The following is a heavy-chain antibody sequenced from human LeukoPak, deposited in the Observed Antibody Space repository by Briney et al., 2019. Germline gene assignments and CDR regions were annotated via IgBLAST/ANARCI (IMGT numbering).Heavy chain of an antibody. D-gene: IGHD3-9*01. J-gene: IGHJ6*02. CDR2: IIPIVDTA. CDR1: GGTFISYA. V-gene: IGHV1-69*13. Sequence: SVKVSCKASGGTFISYAISWVRQAPGQGLEWMGGIIPIVDTANYAQKFQGRVTITADESTSTAYMELSSLRSEDTAVYYCARGPYDILTGYIYYFYYGMDVWAKGPRSPSP. CDR3: ARGPYDILTGYIYYFYYGMDV.